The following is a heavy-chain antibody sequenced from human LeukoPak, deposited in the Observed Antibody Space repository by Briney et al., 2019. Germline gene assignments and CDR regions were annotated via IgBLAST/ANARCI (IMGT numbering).Heavy chain of an antibody. D-gene: IGHD6-19*01. CDR1: GFTFSDYQ. Sequence: GGSLRLSCAASGFTFSDYQMNWIRQAPGKGLEWVSIISSGGGTIYYADSVKGRFTMSRDNAKNSLYLQMNSLRAEDTAVYYCARDSIAVAGTCIHWGQGTLVTVSS. CDR3: ARDSIAVAGTCIH. CDR2: ISSGGGTI. V-gene: IGHV3-11*04. J-gene: IGHJ4*02.